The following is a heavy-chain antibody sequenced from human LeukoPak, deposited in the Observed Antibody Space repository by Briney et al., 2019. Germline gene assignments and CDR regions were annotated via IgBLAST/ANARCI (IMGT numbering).Heavy chain of an antibody. CDR2: ISGSSSTI. D-gene: IGHD4-23*01. J-gene: IGHJ6*03. CDR3: ARSGYGGKIYYYFYYMDV. Sequence: GGSLRLSCLASGFTFSSYTMNWVRQAPGKGLEWVSSISGSSSTIYYADSVKGRFTISRDSAKNSLYLQMNSLRAEDTAVYYCARSGYGGKIYYYFYYMDVWGKGTTVTVSS. CDR1: GFTFSSYT. V-gene: IGHV3-48*01.